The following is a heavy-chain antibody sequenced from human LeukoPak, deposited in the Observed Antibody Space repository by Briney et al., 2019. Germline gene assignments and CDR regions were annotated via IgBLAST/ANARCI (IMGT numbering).Heavy chain of an antibody. CDR2: IYHSGST. CDR3: ARAPLVLPWFGEPNSGAFDI. D-gene: IGHD3-10*01. Sequence: SQTLSLTCAVSGGSISSGGYSWSWIRQPPGKGLEWIGYIYHSGSTYYNPSLKSRVTISVDRSKNQFSLKLSSVTAADTAVYYCARAPLVLPWFGEPNSGAFDIWGQGTMVTVSS. V-gene: IGHV4-30-2*01. J-gene: IGHJ3*02. CDR1: GGSISSGGYS.